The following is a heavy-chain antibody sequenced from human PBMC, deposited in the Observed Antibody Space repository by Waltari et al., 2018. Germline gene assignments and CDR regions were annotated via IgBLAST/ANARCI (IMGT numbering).Heavy chain of an antibody. Sequence: QVQLVQSGAEVKKPGASVKVSCKASGYTFTSYFIYWVRQAPGQGLEWMGIINPGDESTRYAQNFQGRVTMTRDTSTSTVYLGLSSLTSDDSAVYYCARPVVVGATAPMDYWGQGTLVTVSS. J-gene: IGHJ4*01. V-gene: IGHV1-46*01. CDR3: ARPVVVGATAPMDY. CDR1: GYTFTSYF. D-gene: IGHD1-26*01. CDR2: INPGDEST.